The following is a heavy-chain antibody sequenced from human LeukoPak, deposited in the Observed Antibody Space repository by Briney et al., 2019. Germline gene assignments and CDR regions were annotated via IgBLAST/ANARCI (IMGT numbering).Heavy chain of an antibody. Sequence: RSGASLRLSCAASGFTFSNYAMSWVRQAPGKRLEWVSAILGSGGSTYYADSVKGRFTVSRDNSKSTLYLQMNSLRAEDTALYYCAKWGDNDVLTGYYVPDYWGQGTLVTVSS. CDR1: GFTFSNYA. CDR2: ILGSGGST. J-gene: IGHJ4*02. CDR3: AKWGDNDVLTGYYVPDY. V-gene: IGHV3-23*01. D-gene: IGHD3-9*01.